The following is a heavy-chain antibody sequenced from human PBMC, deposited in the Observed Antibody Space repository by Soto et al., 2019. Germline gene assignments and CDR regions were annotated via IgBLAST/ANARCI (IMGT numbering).Heavy chain of an antibody. J-gene: IGHJ3*02. CDR3: ARARLRAVYAFDI. D-gene: IGHD5-12*01. V-gene: IGHV4-31*03. Sequence: SETLSLTCTVSGGSVSSGAYYWTWIRQRPGKGLEWIGYIYYSGSTYYSPSLKSRLSISLDTSKNQFSLRLSSVTAADTAMYYCARARLRAVYAFDIWGQGTMVTVS. CDR2: IYYSGST. CDR1: GGSVSSGAYY.